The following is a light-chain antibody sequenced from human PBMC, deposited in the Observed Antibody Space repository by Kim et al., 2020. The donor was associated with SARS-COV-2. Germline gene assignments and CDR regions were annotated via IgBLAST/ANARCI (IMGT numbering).Light chain of an antibody. CDR1: QSVSSY. CDR3: QQRSNWPEVRNT. V-gene: IGKV3-11*01. J-gene: IGKJ2*01. Sequence: EIVLTQSPATLSLSPGERATLSCRASQSVSSYLAWYQQKPGQAPRLLIYDASNRATGIPARFSGSGSGTDFTLTISSLEPEDFAVYYCQQRSNWPEVRNTFGQGTKLEI. CDR2: DAS.